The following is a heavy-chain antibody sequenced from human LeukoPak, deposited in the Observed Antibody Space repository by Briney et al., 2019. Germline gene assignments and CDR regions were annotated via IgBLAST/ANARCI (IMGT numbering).Heavy chain of an antibody. CDR3: ARASYCSDGSCYSDY. V-gene: IGHV4-59*01. CDR2: IDDSGST. J-gene: IGHJ4*02. D-gene: IGHD2-15*01. CDR1: GGSTSTYY. Sequence: SETLSLTCSVSGGSTSTYYWSWIRQPPGKGLEWIGYIDDSGSTDYNPSLKSRVTISVDTSKNQFSLKLRYVTADDTAVYYCARASYCSDGSCYSDYWGQGTLVTVSS.